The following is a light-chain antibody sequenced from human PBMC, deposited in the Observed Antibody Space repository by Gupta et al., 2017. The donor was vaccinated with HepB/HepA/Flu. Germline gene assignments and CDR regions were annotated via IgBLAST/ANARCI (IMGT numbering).Light chain of an antibody. V-gene: IGKV3-20*01. CDR1: QSVDRTY. CDR3: QQDGRTPQT. CDR2: GAS. Sequence: EVVLTQSPDTLSLSPGERATLSCRASQSVDRTYLAWYQQKPGQAPRLLIYGASTRATGIPDRFDGRGSGTAFTLTISRLEPEDFAVYYCQQDGRTPQTFGQGTKVE. J-gene: IGKJ1*01.